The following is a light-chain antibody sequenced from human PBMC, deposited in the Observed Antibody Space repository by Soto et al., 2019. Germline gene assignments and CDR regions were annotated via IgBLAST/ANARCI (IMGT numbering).Light chain of an antibody. V-gene: IGKV1-39*01. Sequence: DIQMTLSPSSLSASVGDRVTITCRACQSIGNHLNWYQQKPGKAPKLLIYAASSLQSGVPSRFSGSGSGTDFTLTISSLQPEDFATYYCQQIYITSFGGGTKVDVK. CDR1: QSIGNH. J-gene: IGKJ4*01. CDR2: AAS. CDR3: QQIYITS.